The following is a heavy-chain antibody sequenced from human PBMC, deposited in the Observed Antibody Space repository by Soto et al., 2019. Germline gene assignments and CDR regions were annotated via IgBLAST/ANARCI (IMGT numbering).Heavy chain of an antibody. CDR1: GYTFTSYG. Sequence: ASVKVSCKASGYTFTSYGISWVRPAPLQGLEWMGWLSAYNGNKNSAQKLQGRVTMTTDTSTSTAYMELRSLRSDDTAVYYCARSESPWTGTDFDYWGQGTLVTVSS. D-gene: IGHD1-1*01. V-gene: IGHV1-18*01. CDR2: LSAYNGNK. J-gene: IGHJ4*02. CDR3: ARSESPWTGTDFDY.